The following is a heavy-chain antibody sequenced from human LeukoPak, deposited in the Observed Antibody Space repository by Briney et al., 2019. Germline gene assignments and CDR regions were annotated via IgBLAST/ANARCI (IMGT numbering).Heavy chain of an antibody. CDR1: GFTFSSYG. V-gene: IGHV3-30*02. CDR2: IRYDGSDK. Sequence: GGSLRLSCAASGFTFSSYGMHWVRQAPGKGLEWVAFIRYDGSDKYYADSVKGRFTISRDNSKNTLYLQMNSLRAEDTAVYYCAREAKIFPRYFDYWGQGTLVTVSS. J-gene: IGHJ4*02. CDR3: AREAKIFPRYFDY. D-gene: IGHD3-9*01.